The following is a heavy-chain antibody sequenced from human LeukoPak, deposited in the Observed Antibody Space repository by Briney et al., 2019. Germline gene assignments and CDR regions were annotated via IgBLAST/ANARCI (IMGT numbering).Heavy chain of an antibody. CDR1: GFTFSGYA. CDR3: AKAEGYGSGSYVFDY. CDR2: VSGGGLST. V-gene: IGHV3-23*01. J-gene: IGHJ4*02. D-gene: IGHD3-10*01. Sequence: GGSLRLSCAASGFTFSGYAVSWVRQAPGKGLEWVSAVSGGGLSTYYADSVKGRFAISRDNSKNTVYLQMNSLRAEDTAVYYCAKAEGYGSGSYVFDYWGQGTLVTVSS.